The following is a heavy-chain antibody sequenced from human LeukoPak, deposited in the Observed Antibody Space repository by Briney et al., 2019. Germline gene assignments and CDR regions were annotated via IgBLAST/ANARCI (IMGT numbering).Heavy chain of an antibody. Sequence: AASVKVSCKASGYTFTSYYMHWVRQAPGQGLEWMGIINPSGGSTSYAQKFQGRVTMTRDTSTSTVYMELSSLRSEDTAVYYCARDRGYDFWSGYSTRGYYGMDVWGQGITVTVSS. CDR3: ARDRGYDFWSGYSTRGYYGMDV. CDR1: GYTFTSYY. D-gene: IGHD3-3*01. V-gene: IGHV1-46*01. CDR2: INPSGGST. J-gene: IGHJ6*02.